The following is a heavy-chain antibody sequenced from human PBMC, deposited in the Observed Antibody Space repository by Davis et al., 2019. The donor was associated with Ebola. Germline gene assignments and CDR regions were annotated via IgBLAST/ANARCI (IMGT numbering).Heavy chain of an antibody. Sequence: GESLKISCTASGFTFGDYAMSWFRQAPGKGLEWVGFIRSKAYGGTTEYAASVKGRFTISRDDSKSIAYLQMNSLKTEDTAVYYCTRDGPNDYGDYEGDYWGQGTLVTVSS. CDR1: GFTFGDYA. CDR2: IRSKAYGGTT. J-gene: IGHJ4*02. V-gene: IGHV3-49*03. D-gene: IGHD4-17*01. CDR3: TRDGPNDYGDYEGDY.